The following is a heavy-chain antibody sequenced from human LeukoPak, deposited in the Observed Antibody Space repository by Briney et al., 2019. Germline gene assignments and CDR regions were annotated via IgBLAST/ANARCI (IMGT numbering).Heavy chain of an antibody. V-gene: IGHV4-34*01. CDR3: ASSVDTAMADDY. J-gene: IGHJ4*02. Sequence: SSETLSLTCAVYGGSFSGYYWSWIRQPPGKGLEWIGEINHSGSTNYNPSLKSRVTISVDTSKNQFSLKLSSVTAADTAVYYCASSVDTAMADDYWGQGTLVTVSS. D-gene: IGHD5-18*01. CDR1: GGSFSGYY. CDR2: INHSGST.